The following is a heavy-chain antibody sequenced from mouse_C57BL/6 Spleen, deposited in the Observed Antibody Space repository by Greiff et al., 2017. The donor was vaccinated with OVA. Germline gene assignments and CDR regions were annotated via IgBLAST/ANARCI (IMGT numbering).Heavy chain of an antibody. CDR3: ARKGTTVVAPHCDY. J-gene: IGHJ2*01. CDR1: GYTFTSYW. CDR2: IDPSDSYT. Sequence: QVQLQQPGAELVMPGASVKLSCKASGYTFTSYWMHWVKQRPGQGLEWIGEIDPSDSYTNYNQKFKGKSTLTVDKSSSTAYMQLSSLTSEDSAVYYCARKGTTVVAPHCDYWGQGTTLTVSS. D-gene: IGHD1-1*01. V-gene: IGHV1-69*01.